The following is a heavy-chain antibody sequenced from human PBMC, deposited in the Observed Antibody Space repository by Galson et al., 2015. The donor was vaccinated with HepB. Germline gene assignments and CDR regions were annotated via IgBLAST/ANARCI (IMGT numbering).Heavy chain of an antibody. D-gene: IGHD6-13*01. Sequence: SGAEVKKPGESLRISCKGSGYSFTSYWISWVRQMPGKGLEWMGRIDPSDSYTNYSPSFQGHVTISADKSISTAYLQWSSLKASDTAMYYCASHARSSSWLTRHYFDYWGQGTLVTVSS. CDR3: ASHARSSSWLTRHYFDY. V-gene: IGHV5-10-1*01. J-gene: IGHJ4*02. CDR1: GYSFTSYW. CDR2: IDPSDSYT.